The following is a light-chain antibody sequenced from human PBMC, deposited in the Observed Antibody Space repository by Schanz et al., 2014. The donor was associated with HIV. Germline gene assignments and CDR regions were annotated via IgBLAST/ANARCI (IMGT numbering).Light chain of an antibody. CDR3: AAWDDRSYVL. V-gene: IGLV1-44*01. Sequence: QSVLTQPPSASGTPGQRVTISCSGSSSDIGSNTVNWYQQLPGTAPKLLIYSNDQRPSGVPDRFSGSKSGTSASLAISGLQSEDEADYYCAAWDDRSYVLFGGGTKLTVL. CDR1: SSDIGSNT. CDR2: SND. J-gene: IGLJ3*02.